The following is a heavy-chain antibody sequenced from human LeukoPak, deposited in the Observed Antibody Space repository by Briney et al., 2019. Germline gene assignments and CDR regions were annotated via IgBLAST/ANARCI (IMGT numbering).Heavy chain of an antibody. CDR2: IYYSGSI. Sequence: SETLSLTCTVSGGSISSYYWGWIRQPPGKGLEWIGYIYYSGSINYNPSLKSRVTISVDTSKNQFSLKLSSVTAADTAVYYCARAGYYYYGMDVWGQGTTVTVSS. D-gene: IGHD1-14*01. J-gene: IGHJ6*02. CDR1: GGSISSYY. V-gene: IGHV4-59*01. CDR3: ARAGYYYYGMDV.